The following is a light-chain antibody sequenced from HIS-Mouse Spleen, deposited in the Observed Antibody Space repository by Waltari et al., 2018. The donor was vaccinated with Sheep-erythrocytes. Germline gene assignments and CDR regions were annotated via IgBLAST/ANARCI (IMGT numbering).Light chain of an antibody. CDR3: CSYAGSSTPWV. V-gene: IGLV2-23*01. CDR2: EGS. CDR1: SSDVGSYNL. Sequence: QSALTQPASVSGSPGQSITISCTGTSSDVGSYNLVSWYQQHPGKAPKLMVYEGSKRPSWVSHRFSGSKSAQTASLTISGLQAEDEADYYCCSYAGSSTPWVFGGGTKLTVL. J-gene: IGLJ3*02.